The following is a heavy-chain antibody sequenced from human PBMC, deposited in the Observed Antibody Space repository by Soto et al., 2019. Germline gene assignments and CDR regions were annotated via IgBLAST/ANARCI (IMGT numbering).Heavy chain of an antibody. D-gene: IGHD3-22*01. J-gene: IGHJ4*02. CDR2: INAGNGNT. CDR1: GYTFTSYA. Sequence: ASVKVSCKASGYTFTSYAMHWVRQAHGQRLEWMGWINAGNGNTKYSQKFQGRVTITRDTSARTAYMELSSLRSEDTAVYYCARDHRAHYYNSRGYVDYWGQGTLVTVSS. CDR3: ARDHRAHYYNSRGYVDY. V-gene: IGHV1-3*01.